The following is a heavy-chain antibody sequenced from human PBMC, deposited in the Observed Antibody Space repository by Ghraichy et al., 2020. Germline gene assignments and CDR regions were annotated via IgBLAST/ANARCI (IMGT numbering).Heavy chain of an antibody. V-gene: IGHV1-69*13. CDR2: IIPIFGTA. CDR1: GGTFSSYA. D-gene: IGHD1-7*01. Sequence: SVKVSCKASGGTFSSYAISWVRQAPGQGLEWIGGIIPIFGTANYAQKFQGRVTITADESTSTAYMELSSLRSEDTAVYYCARGGTTGLNRWFDPWGQGTLVTVSS. CDR3: ARGGTTGLNRWFDP. J-gene: IGHJ5*02.